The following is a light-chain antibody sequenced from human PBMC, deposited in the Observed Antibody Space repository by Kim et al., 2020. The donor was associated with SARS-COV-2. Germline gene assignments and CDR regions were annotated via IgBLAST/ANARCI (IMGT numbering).Light chain of an antibody. CDR2: AAS. CDR3: QQSYSTPFT. V-gene: IGKV1-39*01. Sequence: ASVGDIVTITCRESQSISSYLNWYQQKPGKAPKLLIYAASSLQSGVPSRFSGSGSGTDFTLTISSLQPEDFATYYCQQSYSTPFTFGGGTKVDIK. CDR1: QSISSY. J-gene: IGKJ4*01.